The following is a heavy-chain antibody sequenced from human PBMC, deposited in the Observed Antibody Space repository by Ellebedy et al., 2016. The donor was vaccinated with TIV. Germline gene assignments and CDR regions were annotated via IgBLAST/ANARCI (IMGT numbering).Heavy chain of an antibody. Sequence: GGSLRLXCAASGFTFSRTAMSWVRQAPGKGLEWVSVISGSGVTTDYADSVKGRFTISRDNSKNTLILQMNSLRAEDTAEYYCARRREGYNFHYFDSWGQGTLVTVSS. V-gene: IGHV3-23*01. CDR2: ISGSGVTT. CDR3: ARRREGYNFHYFDS. J-gene: IGHJ4*02. CDR1: GFTFSRTA. D-gene: IGHD5-24*01.